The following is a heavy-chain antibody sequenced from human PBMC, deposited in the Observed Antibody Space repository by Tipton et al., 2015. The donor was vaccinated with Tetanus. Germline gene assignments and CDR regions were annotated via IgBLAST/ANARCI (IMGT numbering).Heavy chain of an antibody. Sequence: LRLSCAASGFTFSSHWMSWVRQSPGEGLEWIGHIYKSGNTYYKPSLKSRVAISIDASKNQFSLKLNSMTAADTAVYYCARVGYYYYYMDVWGKGTTVTVSS. CDR2: IYKSGNT. CDR1: GFTFSSHW. V-gene: IGHV4-30-4*01. D-gene: IGHD3-22*01. CDR3: ARVGYYYYYMDV. J-gene: IGHJ6*03.